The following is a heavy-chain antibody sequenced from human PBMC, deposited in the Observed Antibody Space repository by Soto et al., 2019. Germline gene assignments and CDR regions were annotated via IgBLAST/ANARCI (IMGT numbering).Heavy chain of an antibody. CDR3: VREKVTMIVGFYYLDL. J-gene: IGHJ4*02. D-gene: IGHD3-22*01. V-gene: IGHV3-64*04. CDR2: ISSNGGST. CDR1: ELTSSDLA. Sequence: GSLRLSGAAFELTSSDLARNCVRQAPGKGLEYVSAISSNGGSTYYADSVEGRFTISRDNSINMLYFHMNSLRAEDTAVYYCVREKVTMIVGFYYLDLWGQGT.